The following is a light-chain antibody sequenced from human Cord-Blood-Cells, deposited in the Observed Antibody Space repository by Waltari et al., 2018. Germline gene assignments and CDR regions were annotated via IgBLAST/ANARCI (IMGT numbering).Light chain of an antibody. CDR1: SLRSYY. J-gene: IGLJ2*01. CDR3: NSRDSSGNPV. V-gene: IGLV3-19*01. Sequence: SSELTQDPAVSVALGQTVRITCHGESLRSYYASWYQQKPGQAPVLVIYGKNNRPSGIPDRFSGSSSGNTASLTITGAQAEDEADYYCNSRDSSGNPVFGGGTKLTVL. CDR2: GKN.